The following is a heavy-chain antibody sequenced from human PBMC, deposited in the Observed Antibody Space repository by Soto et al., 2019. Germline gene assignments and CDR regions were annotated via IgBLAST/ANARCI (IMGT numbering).Heavy chain of an antibody. V-gene: IGHV1-69*06. CDR2: IIPIFCTA. Sequence: SVKVACKASGGTFSSYAISRVRQAPGQGLEWMGGIIPIFCTANYAQKFQGRVTITADKSTSTAYMELSSLRSEDTAVYYCARGVDYDFWSGYYLAYYYGMDVWGQGTTVTVSS. CDR1: GGTFSSYA. CDR3: ARGVDYDFWSGYYLAYYYGMDV. D-gene: IGHD3-3*01. J-gene: IGHJ6*02.